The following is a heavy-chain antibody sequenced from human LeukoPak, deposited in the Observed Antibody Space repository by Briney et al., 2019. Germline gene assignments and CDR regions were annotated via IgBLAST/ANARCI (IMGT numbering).Heavy chain of an antibody. J-gene: IGHJ4*02. CDR3: AMGVGAPEDLAVAADFDY. CDR2: INPSGGST. Sequence: ASVKVSCKASGDSFTSYYMHWVRQAPGQGLEWMGIINPSGGSTSYAQKFQGRVTITADKSTSTAYMELSSLRSEDTAVYYCAMGVGAPEDLAVAADFDYWGQGTLVTVSS. CDR1: GDSFTSYY. V-gene: IGHV1-46*01. D-gene: IGHD6-19*01.